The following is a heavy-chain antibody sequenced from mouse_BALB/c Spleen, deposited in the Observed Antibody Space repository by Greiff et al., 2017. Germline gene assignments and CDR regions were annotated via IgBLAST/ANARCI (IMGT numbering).Heavy chain of an antibody. CDR3: AITTATSLDY. V-gene: IGHV1S29*02. J-gene: IGHJ2*01. CDR1: GYTFTDYN. CDR2: IYPYNGGT. D-gene: IGHD1-2*01. Sequence: EVKLKQSGPELVKPGASVKISCKASGYTFTDYNMHWVKQSHGKSLEWIGYIYPYNGGTGYNQKFKSKATLTVDNSSSTAYMELRSLTSEDSAVYYCAITTATSLDYWGQGTTLTVSS.